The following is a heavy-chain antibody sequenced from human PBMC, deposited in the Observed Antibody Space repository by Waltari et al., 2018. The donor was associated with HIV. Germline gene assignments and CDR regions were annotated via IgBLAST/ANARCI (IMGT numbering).Heavy chain of an antibody. CDR3: ARDLIVVVVAAPGRTDGNNWFDP. D-gene: IGHD2-15*01. J-gene: IGHJ5*02. CDR1: GGSISSSSYY. V-gene: IGHV4-39*07. CDR2: IYYSGGT. Sequence: QLQLQESGPGLVKPSETLSLTCTVSGGSISSSSYYWGWIRQPPGTGLEWIGSIYYSGGTYFHPAPNSRVTISVDAANNQFSLKLSSVTAADTAVDYWARDLIVVVVAAPGRTDGNNWFDPWGQGTLVTVSS.